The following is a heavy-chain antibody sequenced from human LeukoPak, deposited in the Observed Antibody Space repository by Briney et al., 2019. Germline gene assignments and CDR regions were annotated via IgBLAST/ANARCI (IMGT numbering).Heavy chain of an antibody. CDR3: ARGLCGGDCYDY. Sequence: GGSLRLSCTASGFTFNNYSMNWVRQAPGKGLEWVSSISSSSSYIYYADSVKGRFTISRDNAKNSLYLQMNSLRAEDTAVYYCARGLCGGDCYDYWGQGTLVTVSS. D-gene: IGHD2-21*01. V-gene: IGHV3-21*01. CDR2: ISSSSSYI. J-gene: IGHJ4*02. CDR1: GFTFNNYS.